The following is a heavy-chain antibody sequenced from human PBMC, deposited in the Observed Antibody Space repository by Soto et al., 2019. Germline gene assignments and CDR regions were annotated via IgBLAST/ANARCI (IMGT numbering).Heavy chain of an antibody. CDR3: ARRGSGSDYDY. Sequence: EVQLLESGGGLVQPGGSLRLSCAASGFTFSSYAMRWVRQAPVKGLEWVSAISGSGDSTYYADSVKGRFTISRDNSKNTLYLQMNSLRAEDTAVYYCARRGSGSDYDYWCQGTLVTVSS. CDR1: GFTFSSYA. J-gene: IGHJ4*02. CDR2: ISGSGDST. D-gene: IGHD1-26*01. V-gene: IGHV3-23*01.